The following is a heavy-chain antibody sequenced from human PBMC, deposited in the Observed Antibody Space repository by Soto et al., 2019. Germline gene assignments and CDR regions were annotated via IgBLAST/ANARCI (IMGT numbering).Heavy chain of an antibody. V-gene: IGHV3-23*01. Sequence: PGGSLRLSCAASGFTFDSYAMAWVRQAPGKGLEWVSSILRSGTTTYYADSVKGRFIISRDNSENMMFLQMNSLRADDTAVYFCAKDFYDSSGNYYHINWFDPWGPGTLVTVSS. CDR3: AKDFYDSSGNYYHINWFDP. CDR2: ILRSGTTT. J-gene: IGHJ5*02. CDR1: GFTFDSYA. D-gene: IGHD3-22*01.